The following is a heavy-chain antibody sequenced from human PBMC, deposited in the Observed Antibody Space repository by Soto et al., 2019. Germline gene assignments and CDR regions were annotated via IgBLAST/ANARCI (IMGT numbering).Heavy chain of an antibody. Sequence: QVQLVESGGGVVKTSGSLRIACAASGFTFSDYYMSWVRQAPGKGLEGVSYIISRGNTIYYADSVKGRFTISRDNAKNSVYLQMNSLRAEDTALYFCAKMSSENYYDPVFSWGQGTLVTVSS. CDR1: GFTFSDYY. J-gene: IGHJ5*02. D-gene: IGHD3-22*01. CDR3: AKMSSENYYDPVFS. CDR2: IISRGNTI. V-gene: IGHV3-11*01.